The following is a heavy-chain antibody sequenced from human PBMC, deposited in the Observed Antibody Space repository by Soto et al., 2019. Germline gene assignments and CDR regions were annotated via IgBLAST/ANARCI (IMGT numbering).Heavy chain of an antibody. J-gene: IGHJ4*02. V-gene: IGHV3-11*05. CDR1: GFTFSDYY. D-gene: IGHD6-19*01. Sequence: QVQLVESGGGLVKPGGSLRLSCAASGFTFSDYYMSWIRQAPGKGVEWVSYISSSSSSTNSADSVKGRFTNSRDNAKNPLSLPMNSLRAEETAVYYCARVTAVAGYYWGQGTLVTVSS. CDR3: ARVTAVAGYY. CDR2: ISSSSSST.